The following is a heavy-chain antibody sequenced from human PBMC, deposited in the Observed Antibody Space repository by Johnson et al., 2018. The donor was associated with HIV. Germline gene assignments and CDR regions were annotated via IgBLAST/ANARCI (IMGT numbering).Heavy chain of an antibody. CDR3: AREPEGWAFDI. Sequence: VQLVESGGGVVRPGGSLRLSCAASGFTFDDYAMTWVRQAPGKGLEWVSGINWNGGSTGYAASVKGRFTISRDNSRNTMYHQMKSLRAEDTAVYYCAREPEGWAFDIWGQGTMVTVSS. CDR2: INWNGGST. D-gene: IGHD2-15*01. CDR1: GFTFDDYA. J-gene: IGHJ3*02. V-gene: IGHV3-20*04.